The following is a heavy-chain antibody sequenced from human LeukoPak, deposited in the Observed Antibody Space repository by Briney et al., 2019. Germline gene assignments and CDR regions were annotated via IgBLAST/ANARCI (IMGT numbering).Heavy chain of an antibody. CDR1: GFTFSSYA. J-gene: IGHJ4*02. Sequence: PGRSLRLSCAASGFTFSSYAMHWVRQAPGNGLEWVAVIWYDGSNKYYADSVKGRFTISRDNSKNTLYLQMNSLRAEDTAVYYCARDTEGSRGYWGQGTLVTVSS. D-gene: IGHD3-10*01. CDR2: IWYDGSNK. CDR3: ARDTEGSRGY. V-gene: IGHV3-33*08.